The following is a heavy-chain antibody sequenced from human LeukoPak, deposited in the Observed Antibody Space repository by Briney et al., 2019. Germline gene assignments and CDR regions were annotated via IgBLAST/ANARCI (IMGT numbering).Heavy chain of an antibody. J-gene: IGHJ3*02. D-gene: IGHD5-18*01. CDR1: GFTFSSYS. CDR2: ISSSSSYI. Sequence: GGSLRLSCAASGFTFSSYSMNWVRQAPGKGLEWVSSISSSSSYIYYADSVKGRFTISRDNSKNTLYLRMNSLRAEDTAVYYCARDVDTAMGIWGQGTMVTVSS. V-gene: IGHV3-21*04. CDR3: ARDVDTAMGI.